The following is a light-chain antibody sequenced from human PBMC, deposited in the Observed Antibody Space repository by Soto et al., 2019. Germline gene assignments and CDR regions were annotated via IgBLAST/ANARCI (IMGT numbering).Light chain of an antibody. CDR3: QQYGSSPQT. V-gene: IGKV3-20*01. Sequence: IVLTQSPGTLSLSPGERATLSCRASQSVRSNCLAWYQQKPGQAPRLLIYGASSRATGIPDRFSGSGSGTDFSLTISRLEPEEFSVYYCQQYGSSPQTFGQGTKVEIK. CDR2: GAS. CDR1: QSVRSNC. J-gene: IGKJ1*01.